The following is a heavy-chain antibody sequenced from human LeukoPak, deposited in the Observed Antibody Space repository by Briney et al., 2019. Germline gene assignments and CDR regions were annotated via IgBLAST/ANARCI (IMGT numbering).Heavy chain of an antibody. D-gene: IGHD4-17*01. CDR3: AREGRAVTREGLDY. J-gene: IGHJ4*02. Sequence: ASVKVSCKASGYTFTSYGISWVRQAPGQGLEWMGWISAYNGNTNYAQKFQGRVTITRDTSASTAYMELSSLRSEDTAVYYCAREGRAVTREGLDYWGQGTLVTVSS. CDR2: ISAYNGNT. CDR1: GYTFTSYG. V-gene: IGHV1-18*01.